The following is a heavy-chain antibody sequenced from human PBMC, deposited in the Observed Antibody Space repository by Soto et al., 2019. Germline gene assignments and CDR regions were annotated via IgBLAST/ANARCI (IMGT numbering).Heavy chain of an antibody. V-gene: IGHV1-46*03. D-gene: IGHD2-2*01. Sequence: ASVKVSCKASGYTFTSYYMHWVRQAPGQGLEWMGIINPSGGSTSYAQKFQGRVTMTRDTSTSTVYMELSSLRSEDTAVYYCARGGDEVVVVPAAMRGTQKGPYNWFDPWGQGTLVTVSS. CDR1: GYTFTSYY. CDR3: ARGGDEVVVVPAAMRGTQKGPYNWFDP. CDR2: INPSGGST. J-gene: IGHJ5*02.